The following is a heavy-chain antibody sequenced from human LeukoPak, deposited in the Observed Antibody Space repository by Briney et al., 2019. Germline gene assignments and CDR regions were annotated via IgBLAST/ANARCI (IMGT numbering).Heavy chain of an antibody. V-gene: IGHV4-4*02. D-gene: IGHD3-10*01. Sequence: SETLSLTCAVSGGSISSSNWWSWVRQPPGKGLECIGEIYHSGSTNYNPSLKSRVTISVDKSKNQFSLKLSSVTAADTAVYYCARVREYYYGSGSYYRFYYYYYYMDVWGKGTTVTISS. CDR1: GGSISSSNW. J-gene: IGHJ6*03. CDR2: IYHSGST. CDR3: ARVREYYYGSGSYYRFYYYYYYMDV.